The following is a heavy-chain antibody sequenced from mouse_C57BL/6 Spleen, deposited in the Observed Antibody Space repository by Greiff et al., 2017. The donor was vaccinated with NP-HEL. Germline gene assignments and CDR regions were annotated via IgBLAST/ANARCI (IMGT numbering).Heavy chain of an antibody. CDR1: GYTFTDYE. J-gene: IGHJ1*03. Sequence: QVQLKQSGAELVRPGASVTLSCKASGYTFTDYEMHWVKQTPVHGLEWIGAIDPETGGTAYNQKFKGKAILTADKSSSTAYMELLSLTSEDSAVYYCTRWNGSSPRYFDVWGTGTTVTVSS. V-gene: IGHV1-15*01. CDR2: IDPETGGT. CDR3: TRWNGSSPRYFDV. D-gene: IGHD1-1*01.